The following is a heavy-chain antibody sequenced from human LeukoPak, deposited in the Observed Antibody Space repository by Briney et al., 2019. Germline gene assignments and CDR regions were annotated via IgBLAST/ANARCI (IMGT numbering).Heavy chain of an antibody. CDR1: GFTFSSCS. CDR3: ARDREPYCTGGTCYSTGDY. V-gene: IGHV3-21*06. CDR2: ISSSGSYI. J-gene: IGHJ4*02. Sequence: PGGSLRLSCAVSGFTFSSCSMNWVRQAPGKGLEWVSSISSSGSYIYYADSVKGRFTISRDNAKNSLYLQMNSLRAEDTAVYYCARDREPYCTGGTCYSTGDYWGQGTLVTVSS. D-gene: IGHD2-15*01.